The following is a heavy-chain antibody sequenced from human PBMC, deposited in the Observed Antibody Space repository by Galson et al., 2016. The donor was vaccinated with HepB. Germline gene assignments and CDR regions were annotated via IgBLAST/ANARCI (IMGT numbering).Heavy chain of an antibody. D-gene: IGHD6-19*01. CDR1: GFTFSNYG. CDR2: ITGSDGST. V-gene: IGHV3-23*01. Sequence: SLRLSCATAGFTFSNYGMTWVRQAPGKGLQWVSGITGSDGSTYNADSVKGRVTISRDNSKNMLYLQMNSLRAEDTAVYYCVKGTSNAVACYDYWGQGTRVTVSA. J-gene: IGHJ4*02. CDR3: VKGTSNAVACYDY.